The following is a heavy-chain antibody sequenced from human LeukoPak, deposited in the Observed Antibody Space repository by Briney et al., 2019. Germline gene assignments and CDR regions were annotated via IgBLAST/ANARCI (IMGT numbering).Heavy chain of an antibody. Sequence: GGSLRLSCAASGFTFSSYGMHWVRQAPGKGLEWVANIKQDGSEKYYVDSVKGRFTISRDNAKNSLYLQMNSLRAEDTAVYYCARGNVDFDYWGQGTLVTVSS. CDR1: GFTFSSYG. D-gene: IGHD1-1*01. J-gene: IGHJ4*02. V-gene: IGHV3-7*01. CDR3: ARGNVDFDY. CDR2: IKQDGSEK.